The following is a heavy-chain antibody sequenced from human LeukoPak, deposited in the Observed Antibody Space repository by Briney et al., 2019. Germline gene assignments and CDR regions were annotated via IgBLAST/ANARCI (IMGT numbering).Heavy chain of an antibody. J-gene: IGHJ4*02. CDR2: IYHSGST. CDR3: ERAMGIAGSDQWVFDS. CDR1: GGYINSYF. V-gene: IGHV4-59*01. Sequence: SETLSLTCSVSGGYINSYFWSWIRQPPGKGLEWIGYIYHSGSTNYNPSLKSRVSISVDTHKNQVPLKLSPVTAADTAVYYWERAMGIAGSDQWVFDSWGQGSLISVSS. D-gene: IGHD1-14*01.